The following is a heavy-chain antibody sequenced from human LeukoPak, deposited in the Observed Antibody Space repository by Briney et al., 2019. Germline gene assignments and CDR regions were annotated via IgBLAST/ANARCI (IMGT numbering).Heavy chain of an antibody. CDR3: ARAGSYYDAFDI. J-gene: IGHJ3*02. D-gene: IGHD1-26*01. V-gene: IGHV1-69*05. Sequence: SVKVSCKASGGTFSSYAISWVRQAPGQGLEWTGGIIPIFGTANYAQKFQGRVTITTDESTSTAYMELSSLRSEDTAVYYCARAGSYYDAFDIWGQGTMVTVSS. CDR1: GGTFSSYA. CDR2: IIPIFGTA.